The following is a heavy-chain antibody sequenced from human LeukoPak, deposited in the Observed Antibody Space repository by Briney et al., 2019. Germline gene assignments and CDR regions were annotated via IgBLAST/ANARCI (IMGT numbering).Heavy chain of an antibody. V-gene: IGHV3-53*01. CDR1: RFTVSSDY. J-gene: IGHJ4*02. CDR3: ARRTTSGSYSD. Sequence: GGSLRLSCAASRFTVSSDYMSSVRQAPGKGLEWVSVIYSGGSTYYADSGKGRFTISRNNSKNTLYLQMNSLRAEDTAVYYCARRTTSGSYSDWGLLTLVSVSS. D-gene: IGHD1-26*01. CDR2: IYSGGST.